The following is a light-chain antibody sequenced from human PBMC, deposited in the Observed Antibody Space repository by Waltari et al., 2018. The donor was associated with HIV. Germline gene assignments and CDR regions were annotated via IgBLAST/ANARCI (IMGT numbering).Light chain of an antibody. V-gene: IGLV3-21*02. CDR2: DDS. J-gene: IGLJ3*02. Sequence: SYVLTQPPSVSVAPGQTDRITCGGNPLGDKRANWYQQKPGQAPGLVVYDDSDRPSGIPERFSGSNSGNTATLTISGVEAGDEADYYCQVWDVVSDHVLFGGGTKLTVL. CDR3: QVWDVVSDHVL. CDR1: PLGDKR.